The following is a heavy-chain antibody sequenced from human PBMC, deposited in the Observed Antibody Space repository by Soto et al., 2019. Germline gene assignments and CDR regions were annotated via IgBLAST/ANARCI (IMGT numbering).Heavy chain of an antibody. CDR1: GFRFSDYS. Sequence: DVQLLESGGGSVHPGGSLRLACAGSGFRFSDYSMNWVRQAPGKGLEWVSYITSSGDSTYYADSVKGRFTVSRDNAKNSLFLQMNGLSDEDTAVYYCARLPKGSTVTSWGQGTLVTVSS. V-gene: IGHV3-48*02. CDR3: ARLPKGSTVTS. D-gene: IGHD4-17*01. J-gene: IGHJ4*02. CDR2: ITSSGDST.